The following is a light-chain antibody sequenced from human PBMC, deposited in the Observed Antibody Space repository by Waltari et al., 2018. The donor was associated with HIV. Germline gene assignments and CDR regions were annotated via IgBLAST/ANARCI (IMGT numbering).Light chain of an antibody. CDR3: QQYNTYLWT. CDR1: QDISRW. Sequence: DIQMTQSPSTLSASLGDTATPTVRASQDISRWLAWYQQKPGEVPKLLVYKASLLGSGVPSRFSGSGSGTEFTLTINSLQPSYFATYYCQQYNTYLWTFGQGTKVEI. J-gene: IGKJ1*01. V-gene: IGKV1-5*03. CDR2: KAS.